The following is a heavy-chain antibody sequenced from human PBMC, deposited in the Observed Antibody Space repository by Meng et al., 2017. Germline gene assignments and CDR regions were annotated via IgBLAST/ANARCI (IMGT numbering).Heavy chain of an antibody. CDR2: ISGSGGST. V-gene: IGHV3-23*01. D-gene: IGHD3-22*01. CDR1: GFTFSSYA. CDR3: AKAVTYYYDSSGYYPTYYFDY. Sequence: GGSLRLSCAASGFTFSSYAMSWVRQAPGKGLEWVSAISGSGGSTYYADSVKGRFTISRDNSKTTLYLQMNSLRAEDTAVYYCAKAVTYYYDSSGYYPTYYFDYCGQGILV. J-gene: IGHJ4*02.